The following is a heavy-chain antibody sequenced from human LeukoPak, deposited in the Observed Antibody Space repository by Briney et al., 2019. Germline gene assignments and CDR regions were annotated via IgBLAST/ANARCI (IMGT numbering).Heavy chain of an antibody. V-gene: IGHV3-9*01. J-gene: IGHJ6*02. D-gene: IGHD6-19*01. CDR1: GFTYDDYA. CDR2: ISWHSGSI. Sequence: GGSLRLSCAASGFTYDDYAMHWVRQAPGKGLEWVSGISWHSGSIGYADSVKGRYTIPRDNAKNSLYLQMNSLRAEDTALYYCAKDISSGLTDYYYGMDVWGQGTTVTVSS. CDR3: AKDISSGLTDYYYGMDV.